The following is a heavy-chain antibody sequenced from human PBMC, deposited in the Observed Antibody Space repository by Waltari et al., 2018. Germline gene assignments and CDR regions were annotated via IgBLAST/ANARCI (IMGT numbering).Heavy chain of an antibody. V-gene: IGHV3-23*01. J-gene: IGHJ6*02. CDR1: GFTFSSYA. Sequence: EVQLLESGGGLVQPGGSLRLSCAASGFTFSSYAMSCVRQAPGKGLEWVSAISGSGGSTYYADSVKGRFTISRDNSKNTLYLQMNSLRAEDTAVYYCAKSATNDYGDYVYWDVWGQGTTVTVSS. CDR2: ISGSGGST. CDR3: AKSATNDYGDYVYWDV. D-gene: IGHD4-17*01.